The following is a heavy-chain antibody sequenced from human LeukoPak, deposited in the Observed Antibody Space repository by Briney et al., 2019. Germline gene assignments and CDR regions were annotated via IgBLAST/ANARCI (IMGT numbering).Heavy chain of an antibody. V-gene: IGHV1-2*02. CDR2: INPNSGGT. Sequence: ASVKVSCKASGYTFTGYYMHWVRQAPGQGLEWMGWINPNSGGTNYAQKFQGRVTMTRDTSISTAHMELSRLRSDDTAVYYCAGGYDILTGYLSPVGYWGQGTLVTVSS. J-gene: IGHJ4*02. CDR1: GYTFTGYY. D-gene: IGHD3-9*01. CDR3: AGGYDILTGYLSPVGY.